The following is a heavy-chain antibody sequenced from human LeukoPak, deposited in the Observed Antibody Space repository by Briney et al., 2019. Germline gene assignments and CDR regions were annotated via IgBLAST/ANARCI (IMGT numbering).Heavy chain of an antibody. CDR2: TYYRSKWYN. CDR1: GDSVSSNSAA. Sequence: SQTLSLTCAISGDSVSSNSAAWNWIRQSPSRGLEWLGRTYYRSKWYNDYAVSVKSRITINPVTSKNQFSLQLNSVTPEDTAVYYCARGRQLVASYYYYYMDVWGKGATVTVSS. D-gene: IGHD6-6*01. J-gene: IGHJ6*03. V-gene: IGHV6-1*01. CDR3: ARGRQLVASYYYYYMDV.